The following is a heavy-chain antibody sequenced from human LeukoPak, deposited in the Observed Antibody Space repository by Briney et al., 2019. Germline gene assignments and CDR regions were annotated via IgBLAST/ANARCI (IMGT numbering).Heavy chain of an antibody. CDR3: ARDEGFIAARPPQEDY. D-gene: IGHD6-6*01. CDR1: GFTFSSYS. V-gene: IGHV3-48*01. J-gene: IGHJ4*02. Sequence: GGSLRLSCAASGFTFSSYSMNWVRQAPGKGLEWVSYISSSSSTIYYADSVKGRFTISRDNAKNSLYLQMNSLRAEDTAVYYCARDEGFIAARPPQEDYWGQGTLVTVSS. CDR2: ISSSSSTI.